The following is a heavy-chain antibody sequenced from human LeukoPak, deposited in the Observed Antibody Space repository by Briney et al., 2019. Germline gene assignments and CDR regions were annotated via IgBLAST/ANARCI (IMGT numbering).Heavy chain of an antibody. D-gene: IGHD6-13*01. CDR2: ISSSSSYI. Sequence: PGGSLRLSCAASGFTFSSYSMNWVRQAPGKGLEWVSSISSSSSYIYYADSVKGRFTISRDNAKNSLYLHMNSLRAEDTAVYYCARDPYSSSWSYGMDVWGQGTTVTVSS. V-gene: IGHV3-21*04. CDR3: ARDPYSSSWSYGMDV. J-gene: IGHJ6*02. CDR1: GFTFSSYS.